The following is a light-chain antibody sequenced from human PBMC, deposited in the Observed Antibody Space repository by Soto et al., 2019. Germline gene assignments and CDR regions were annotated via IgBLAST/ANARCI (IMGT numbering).Light chain of an antibody. V-gene: IGKV3-11*01. CDR2: DAS. CDR3: QQRFNGPRFT. CDR1: QRVSSY. J-gene: IGKJ2*01. Sequence: EIVLPQSPATLSLSPGERATLSCRASQRVSSYLAWYQQKPGQAPRLLIYDASNRATGIPARFSGGGSGTDFTLTIISLEPEDFAVYYCQQRFNGPRFTFGQGTKLEIK.